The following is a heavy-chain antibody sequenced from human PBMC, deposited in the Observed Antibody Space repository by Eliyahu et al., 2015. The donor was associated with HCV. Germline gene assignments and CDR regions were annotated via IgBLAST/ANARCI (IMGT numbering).Heavy chain of an antibody. Sequence: QLQLQESGPGVVKPSETLSLTCTVSGGSISIYTYYWGWIRQPPGKGLGVVWPFLPRWGTHHHPSLKSRVAISVDTSKKQFSLKFSSVTAADTAAYYCARRDNYDTGYYFDYWGQGTLVTVSS. V-gene: IGHV4-39*01. CDR2: LPRWGT. CDR1: GGSISIYTYY. CDR3: ARRDNYDTGYYFDY. D-gene: IGHD3-22*01. J-gene: IGHJ4*02.